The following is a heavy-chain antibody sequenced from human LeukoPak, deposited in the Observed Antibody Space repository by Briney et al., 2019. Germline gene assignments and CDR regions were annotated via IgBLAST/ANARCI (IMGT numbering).Heavy chain of an antibody. V-gene: IGHV4-34*01. CDR2: INHSGST. CDR3: AGGDGYSRDAFDI. D-gene: IGHD5-24*01. Sequence: HSETLSLTCAVYGGSFSGYYWSWIRQPPGKGLEWIGEINHSGSTNYNPSLKSRVTISVDTSNNQFSLKLSSVTAADTAVYYCAGGDGYSRDAFDIWGQGTMVTVSS. CDR1: GGSFSGYY. J-gene: IGHJ3*02.